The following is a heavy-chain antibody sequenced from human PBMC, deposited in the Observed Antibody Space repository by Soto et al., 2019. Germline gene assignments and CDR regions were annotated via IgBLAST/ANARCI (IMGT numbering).Heavy chain of an antibody. V-gene: IGHV1-69*13. CDR3: ARDPRQNYYDSSGYYGGL. J-gene: IGHJ4*02. CDR2: INPIFGKA. Sequence: ASVKVSCKASGYIFSSLPIYWVCQAPGQRLEWMGWINPIFGKAKYAQNFQGRVTITADESTSTAYMELSSLRSEDTAVYYCARDPRQNYYDSSGYYGGLWGQGTLVTVSS. CDR1: GYIFSSLP. D-gene: IGHD3-22*01.